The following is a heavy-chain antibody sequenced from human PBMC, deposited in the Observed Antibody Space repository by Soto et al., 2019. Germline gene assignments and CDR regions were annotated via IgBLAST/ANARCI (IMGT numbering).Heavy chain of an antibody. CDR3: AKATSLYGAGHWYFDL. J-gene: IGHJ2*01. Sequence: QVQLVQSGAEVKEPGSSVKVSCKASGGTFSNYAINWVRQAPGQGLEWIGGITPIFDAAHYAQKFQGRGTITAEESTTSAYMELSSLRSEDTAVYYCAKATSLYGAGHWYFDLWGRGTLVTVSS. D-gene: IGHD4-17*01. V-gene: IGHV1-69*12. CDR1: GGTFSNYA. CDR2: ITPIFDAA.